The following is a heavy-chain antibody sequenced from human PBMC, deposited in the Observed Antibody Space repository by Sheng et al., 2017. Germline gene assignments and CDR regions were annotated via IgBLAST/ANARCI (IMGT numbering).Heavy chain of an antibody. CDR2: INHSGST. J-gene: IGHJ5*02. D-gene: IGHD3-9*01. CDR1: GGSFSGYY. V-gene: IGHV4-34*01. Sequence: QVQLQQWGAGLLKPSETLSLTCAVYGGSFSGYYWSWIRQPPGKGLEWIGEINHSGSTNYNPSLKSRVTISVDTSKNQFSLKLSSVTAADTAVYYCARKYNNWLLWANWFDPWGQGTLVTVSS. CDR3: ARKYNNWLLWANWFDP.